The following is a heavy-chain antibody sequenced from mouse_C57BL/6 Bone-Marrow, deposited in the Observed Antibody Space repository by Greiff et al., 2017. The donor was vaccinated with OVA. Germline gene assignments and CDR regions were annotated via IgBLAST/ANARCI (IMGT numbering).Heavy chain of an antibody. CDR2: IRNKANNLAT. V-gene: IGHV6-6*01. D-gene: IGHD2-4*01. Sequence: EVKLEESGGGLVQPGGSMKLSCAASGFTFSDAWMDWVRQSPEKGLEWVAEIRNKANNLATYYAESVKGRFTISRDDSKSSVYLQMNSLRAEDTGIYYCTLYDYLDYWGQGTTLTVSS. CDR3: TLYDYLDY. CDR1: GFTFSDAW. J-gene: IGHJ2*01.